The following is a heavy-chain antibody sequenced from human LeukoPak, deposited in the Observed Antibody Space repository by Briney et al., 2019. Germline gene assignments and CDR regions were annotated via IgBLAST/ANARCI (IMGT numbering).Heavy chain of an antibody. V-gene: IGHV3-11*01. CDR2: ISSSGSTI. J-gene: IGHJ6*02. Sequence: GGSLRLSCAASGFTFSDYYMSWIRQAPGKGLEWVSYISSSGSTIYYADSVKGRFTISRDNAKNSLYLQMNSLRAEDTAVYYCCKKRSWSYSGYYYGMDVWGQGTTVTVSS. CDR3: CKKRSWSYSGYYYGMDV. D-gene: IGHD1-26*01. CDR1: GFTFSDYY.